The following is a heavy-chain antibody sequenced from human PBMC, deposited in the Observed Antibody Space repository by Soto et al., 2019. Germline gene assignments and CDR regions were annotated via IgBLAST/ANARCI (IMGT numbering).Heavy chain of an antibody. CDR1: GASISSGGYY. D-gene: IGHD3-16*02. J-gene: IGHJ4*02. Sequence: PSETLSLTCAVAGASISSGGYYWSWIRQPPGKGLEWIGYIHYSGSTYYNPSLKSRVTISVDTSRTQFSLKLTSVTSADTAVYYCVRESIITFGGVIAVWGQGTLVTVSS. CDR2: IHYSGST. CDR3: VRESIITFGGVIAV. V-gene: IGHV4-30-4*01.